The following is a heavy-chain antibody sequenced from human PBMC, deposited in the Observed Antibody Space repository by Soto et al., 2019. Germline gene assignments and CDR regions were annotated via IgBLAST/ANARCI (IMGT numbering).Heavy chain of an antibody. D-gene: IGHD4-4*01. CDR2: VSNDGNKE. J-gene: IGHJ4*02. CDR3: AREETTVIVHFDY. Sequence: PGGSLRLSCAASGFTFGGFAMHWVRQSPGKGLEWVAVVSNDGNKEYYADSVKGRFTIYRDNSKNRLYLQMNSLRDEDSGVYFCAREETTVIVHFDYWGQGTLVTVSS. CDR1: GFTFGGFA. V-gene: IGHV3-30-3*01.